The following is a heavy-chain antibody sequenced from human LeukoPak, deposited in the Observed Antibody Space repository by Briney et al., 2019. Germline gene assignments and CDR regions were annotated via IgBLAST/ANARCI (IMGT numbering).Heavy chain of an antibody. CDR2: ISSSGSTI. CDR1: GFTFSDYY. CDR3: ARPSSRDAFDI. V-gene: IGHV3-11*01. Sequence: GGSLRLSCAASGFTFSDYYMSWIRQAPGKGLEWVSYISSSGSTIYYADSVKGRFTISRDNAQNSLYLQMNSLRAEDTAVYYCARPSSRDAFDIWGQGTMVTVSS. J-gene: IGHJ3*02.